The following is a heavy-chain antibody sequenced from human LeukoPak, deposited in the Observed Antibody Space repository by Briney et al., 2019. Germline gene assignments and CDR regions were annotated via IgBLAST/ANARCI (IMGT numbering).Heavy chain of an antibody. J-gene: IGHJ4*02. CDR3: ARDPGYYDSSGPFDY. CDR2: ISSSSSYI. Sequence: SGGSLRLSCAASGFTFSSYSMNWVRQAPGKGLEWVSSISSSSSYIYYADSVKGRFTISRDNAKNSLYLQMNSLRAEDTAVYYCARDPGYYDSSGPFDYWGQGTLVTVSS. CDR1: GFTFSSYS. V-gene: IGHV3-21*01. D-gene: IGHD3-22*01.